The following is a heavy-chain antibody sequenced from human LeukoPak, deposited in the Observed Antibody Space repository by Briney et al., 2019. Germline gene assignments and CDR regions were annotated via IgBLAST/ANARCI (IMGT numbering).Heavy chain of an antibody. CDR2: INLSGST. D-gene: IGHD2-2*01. CDR1: GVSFCGYY. CDR3: ARGKPPIVVVPAASLFDY. Sequence: PSETLSLTCAVYGVSFCGYYWSWIRQPPGQGLGWIGEINLSGSTNYNPSLKSRVTISGDTSKNQFSLKLRSVTAADTAVYYCARGKPPIVVVPAASLFDYWGQGTLVTVSS. V-gene: IGHV4-34*01. J-gene: IGHJ4*02.